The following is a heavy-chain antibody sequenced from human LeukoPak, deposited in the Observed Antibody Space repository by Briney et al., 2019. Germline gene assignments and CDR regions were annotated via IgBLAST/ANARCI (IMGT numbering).Heavy chain of an antibody. CDR2: ISSNSRYI. J-gene: IGHJ4*02. CDR3: ARENSGSYYQFDC. V-gene: IGHV3-21*01. Sequence: GGSLRLSCAASGFTFSSYWMSWVRQAPGKGLEWVSSISSNSRYIYYADSMRGRFTISRDNAKNSLYLQMNSLRPEDTAVYHCARENSGSYYQFDCWGQGTLVTVSS. CDR1: GFTFSSYW. D-gene: IGHD1-26*01.